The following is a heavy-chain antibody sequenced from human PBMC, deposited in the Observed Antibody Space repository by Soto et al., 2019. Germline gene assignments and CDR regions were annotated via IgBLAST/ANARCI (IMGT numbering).Heavy chain of an antibody. J-gene: IGHJ6*02. CDR3: ARERLKYNSIEFRYYSCGVDV. Sequence: QVQLVESGGGVVQPGRSLRLSCAASGFTFSSYAMHWVRQAPGKGLEWVAVISYDGSNKYYADSVKGRLTISRDNSKNTLDLQMNSLRAEDTAVYYCARERLKYNSIEFRYYSCGVDVWGQGTTVTVSS. D-gene: IGHD1-1*01. CDR1: GFTFSSYA. CDR2: ISYDGSNK. V-gene: IGHV3-30-3*01.